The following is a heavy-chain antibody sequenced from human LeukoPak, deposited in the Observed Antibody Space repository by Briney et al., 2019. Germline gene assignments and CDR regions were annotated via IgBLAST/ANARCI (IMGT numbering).Heavy chain of an antibody. Sequence: VNTAYAQKFQGRLTMTRNTSISTAYMELSSLRSEDTAVYYCARMVRGVNKEYYYYYYMDVWGKGTTVTVSS. V-gene: IGHV1-8*01. CDR3: ARMVRGVNKEYYYYYYMDV. J-gene: IGHJ6*03. CDR2: VNT. D-gene: IGHD3-10*01.